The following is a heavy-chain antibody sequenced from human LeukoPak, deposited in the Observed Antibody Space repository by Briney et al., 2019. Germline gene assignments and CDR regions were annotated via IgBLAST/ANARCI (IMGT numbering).Heavy chain of an antibody. J-gene: IGHJ4*02. CDR3: ARAVNTAMPYFDY. D-gene: IGHD5-18*01. V-gene: IGHV3-9*01. CDR1: GFTFDDYA. CDR2: ISWNSGSI. Sequence: GGSLRLSCAASGFTFDDYAMHWVRQAPGKGLEWVSGISWNSGSIGYADSVKGRFTISRDNAKNSLYLQMNSLRAEDTAVYYCARAVNTAMPYFDYWGQGTLVTVSS.